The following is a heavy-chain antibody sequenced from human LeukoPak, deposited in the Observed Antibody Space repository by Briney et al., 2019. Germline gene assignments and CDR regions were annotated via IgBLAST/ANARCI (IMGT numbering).Heavy chain of an antibody. Sequence: GGSLRLSCAASGFTFSSYSMNWVRQAPGKGLDWVSSISSSSSYIYYADSVKGRFTISRDNAKNSLYLQMNSLRAEDTAVYYCARDQVGATTGGDSYWGQGTLVTVSS. CDR1: GFTFSSYS. J-gene: IGHJ4*02. V-gene: IGHV3-21*01. D-gene: IGHD1-26*01. CDR2: ISSSSSYI. CDR3: ARDQVGATTGGDSY.